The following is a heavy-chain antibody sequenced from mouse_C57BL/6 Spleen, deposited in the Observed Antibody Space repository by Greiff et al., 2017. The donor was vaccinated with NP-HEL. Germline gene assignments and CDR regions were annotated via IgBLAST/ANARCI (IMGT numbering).Heavy chain of an antibody. J-gene: IGHJ1*03. D-gene: IGHD1-1*01. Sequence: VQLQQSGPELVKPGASVKIPCKASGYTFTDYNMDWVKQSPGKSLEWIGDINPNNGGTIYNQKFKGKATLTVDKSSSTAYMELRSLTSEDTAVYYCARRIEDYYGSSFWYFDVWGTGTTVTVSS. V-gene: IGHV1-18*01. CDR3: ARRIEDYYGSSFWYFDV. CDR2: INPNNGGT. CDR1: GYTFTDYN.